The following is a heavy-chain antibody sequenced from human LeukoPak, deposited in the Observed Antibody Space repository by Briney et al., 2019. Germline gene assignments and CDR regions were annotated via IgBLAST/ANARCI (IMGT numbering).Heavy chain of an antibody. D-gene: IGHD3-10*01. CDR2: IYYSGST. J-gene: IGHJ4*02. CDR1: GDSISSGGYY. CDR3: ARVTRGVITFDY. Sequence: ASQTLSLTCTVSGDSISSGGYYWTWIRQHPGKGLEWIGYIYYSGSTYYNPSLKSRVTMSVDTSKNQFSLKLSSVTAADTAVYYCARVTRGVITFDYWGQGTLVTVSS. V-gene: IGHV4-31*03.